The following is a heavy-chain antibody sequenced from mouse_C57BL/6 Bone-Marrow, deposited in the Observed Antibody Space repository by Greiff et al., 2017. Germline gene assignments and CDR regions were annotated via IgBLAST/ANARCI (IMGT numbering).Heavy chain of an antibody. CDR2: INPNNGGT. J-gene: IGHJ1*03. CDR3: TYDGYP. V-gene: IGHV1-26*01. Sequence: VQLQQSGPELVKPGASVKISCKASGYTFTDYYMNWVKQSHGKSLEWIGDINPNNGGTSYNQKFKGKATLTVDKSSSTAYMELRSLTSEDSAVYYCTYDGYPWGTGTTVTVSS. D-gene: IGHD2-3*01. CDR1: GYTFTDYY.